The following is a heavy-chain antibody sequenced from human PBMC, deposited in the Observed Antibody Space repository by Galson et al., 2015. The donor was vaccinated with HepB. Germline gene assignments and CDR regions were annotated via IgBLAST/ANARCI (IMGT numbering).Heavy chain of an antibody. CDR3: ARDRVAVAY. CDR1: GFTVSSNY. V-gene: IGHV3-21*01. Sequence: SLRLSCAASGFTVSSNYMSWVRQAPGKGLEWVSSISSSSSYIYYADSVKGRFTISRDNAKNSLYLQMNSLRAEDTAVYYCARDRVAVAYWGQGTLVTVSS. J-gene: IGHJ4*02. D-gene: IGHD6-19*01. CDR2: ISSSSSYI.